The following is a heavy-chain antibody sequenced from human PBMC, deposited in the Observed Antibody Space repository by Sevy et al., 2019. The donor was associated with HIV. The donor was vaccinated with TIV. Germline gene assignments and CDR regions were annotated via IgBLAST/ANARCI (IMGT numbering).Heavy chain of an antibody. V-gene: IGHV3-48*03. D-gene: IGHD3-9*01. CDR2: ISSGSSTK. Sequence: GGFLRLSCEASGFTLSSHEMNWVRQVPGKGLEWVSYISSGSSTKLYTDSVKGRFTISRDNAKNSLYLHMDSLRVEDTALYYCARDPPETGPKYSYFMDVWGKGTTVTVSS. CDR3: ARDPPETGPKYSYFMDV. CDR1: GFTLSSHE. J-gene: IGHJ6*03.